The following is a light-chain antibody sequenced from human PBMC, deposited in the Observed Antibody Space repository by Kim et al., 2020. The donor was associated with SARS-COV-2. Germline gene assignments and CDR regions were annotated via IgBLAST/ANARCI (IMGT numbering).Light chain of an antibody. CDR3: QQRGNWPPALT. V-gene: IGKV3-11*01. J-gene: IGKJ4*01. CDR2: GAA. Sequence: PGERPPPSCQAGHKVDIHLALYQPTPGQAPRVLIHGAAIRAAGIPGRFSASGSGTDFTLTIGSLAPEDFAVYYCQQRGNWPPALTFGGGTKVDIK. CDR1: HKVDIH.